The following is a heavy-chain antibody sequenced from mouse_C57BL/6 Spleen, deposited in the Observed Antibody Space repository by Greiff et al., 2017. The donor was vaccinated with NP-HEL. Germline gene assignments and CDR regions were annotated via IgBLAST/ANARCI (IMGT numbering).Heavy chain of an antibody. CDR3: AVITTVVARFDY. D-gene: IGHD1-1*01. CDR2: IYPGDGDT. Sequence: VQLQQSGAELVKPGASVKISCKASGYAFSSYWMNWVKQRPGKGLEWIGQIYPGDGDTNYNGKFKGKATLTADKSSSTAYMQLSSLTSEDSAVYFCAVITTVVARFDYWGQGTTLTVSS. J-gene: IGHJ2*01. V-gene: IGHV1-80*01. CDR1: GYAFSSYW.